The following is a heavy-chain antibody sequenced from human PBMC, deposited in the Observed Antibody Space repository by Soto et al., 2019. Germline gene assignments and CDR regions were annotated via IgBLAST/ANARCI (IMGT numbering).Heavy chain of an antibody. CDR3: ARDCSGGSCYPALGA. CDR1: GFAVSHTY. J-gene: IGHJ5*02. CDR2: IYSDGTT. D-gene: IGHD2-15*01. Sequence: ESGGGLIQPGGSLTLSCAASGFAVSHTYMSWVRQAPGRGLEWVSFIYSDGTTCYADSVKGRFTISRDTSKNTLSLQMNSLRAEDTAVYYCARDCSGGSCYPALGAWGQGTLVTVSS. V-gene: IGHV3-53*01.